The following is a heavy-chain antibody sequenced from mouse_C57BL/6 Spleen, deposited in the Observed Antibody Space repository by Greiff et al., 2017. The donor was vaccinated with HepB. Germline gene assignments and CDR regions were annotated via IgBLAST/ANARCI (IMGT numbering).Heavy chain of an antibody. J-gene: IGHJ2*01. V-gene: IGHV1-19*01. CDR2: INPYNGGT. CDR1: GYTFTDYY. CDR3: AKTAQAVFDY. Sequence: EVQLQQSGPVLVKPGASVKMSCKASGYTFTDYYMNWVKQSHGKSLEWIGVINPYNGGTSYNQKFKGKATLTVDKSSSTAYMELNSLTSEDSAVYYCAKTAQAVFDYWGQGTTLTVSS. D-gene: IGHD3-2*02.